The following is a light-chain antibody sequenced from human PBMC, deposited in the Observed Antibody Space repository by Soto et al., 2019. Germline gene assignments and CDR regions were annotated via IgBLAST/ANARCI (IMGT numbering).Light chain of an antibody. CDR2: DAS. CDR1: QTISTW. Sequence: DIQVTQSPPTLSASVGDRVTITCRASQTISTWMAWYQQKPGKAPKLLVYDASTLQSGVASRFSGSGSGTEFTLIISGLQPDDSATYYRQHYNSYSEAFGQGTKVDI. J-gene: IGKJ1*01. V-gene: IGKV1-5*01. CDR3: QHYNSYSEA.